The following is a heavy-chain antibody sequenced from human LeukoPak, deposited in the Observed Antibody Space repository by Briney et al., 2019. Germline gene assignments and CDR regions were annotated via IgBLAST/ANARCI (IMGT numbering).Heavy chain of an antibody. D-gene: IGHD3-22*01. CDR1: GYTLTSYA. Sequence: ASVKVSCKASGYTLTSYAMHWVRQAPGQRLEWMGWINAGNGNTKYSQKFQGRVTITRDTSASTAYMELSSLRSEDTAVYYCAGNLEHYYESSGYYALRLWGQGTLVTVSS. CDR3: AGNLEHYYESSGYYALRL. CDR2: INAGNGNT. V-gene: IGHV1-3*01. J-gene: IGHJ4*02.